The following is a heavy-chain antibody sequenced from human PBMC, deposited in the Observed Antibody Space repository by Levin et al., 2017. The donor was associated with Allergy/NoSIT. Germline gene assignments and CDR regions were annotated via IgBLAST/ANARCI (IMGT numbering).Heavy chain of an antibody. D-gene: IGHD2-15*01. CDR1: GFTFGDYS. CDR3: TGSGCSGGSCYSGYFFDY. V-gene: IGHV3-49*04. J-gene: IGHJ4*02. CDR2: IRSKAYGGTA. Sequence: GESLKISCAASGFTFGDYSMSWVRQAPGKELEWVGFIRSKAYGGTAEYAASVKGRFTISRDDSKSIAYLQLNSLKPEDTAVYYCTGSGCSGGSCYSGYFFDYWGRGTLVTVSS.